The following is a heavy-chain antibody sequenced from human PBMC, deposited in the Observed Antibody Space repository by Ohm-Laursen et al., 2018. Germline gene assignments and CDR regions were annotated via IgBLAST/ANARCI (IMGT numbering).Heavy chain of an antibody. D-gene: IGHD2-15*01. CDR3: ASRAEYCSGGSCYLNSKFDP. J-gene: IGHJ5*02. V-gene: IGHV4-34*01. CDR1: GGSFSGYD. Sequence: SETLSLTCTVYGGSFSGYDWSWIRQPPGKGLEWIGEINHSGRTNYNPSLKSRVIISVDTSKNQVSLRMSPVTAADTAVYYCASRAEYCSGGSCYLNSKFDPWGQGTLVTVSS. CDR2: INHSGRT.